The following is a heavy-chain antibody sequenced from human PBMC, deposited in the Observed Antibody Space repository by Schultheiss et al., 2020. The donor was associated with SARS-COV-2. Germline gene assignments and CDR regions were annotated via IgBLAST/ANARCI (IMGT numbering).Heavy chain of an antibody. Sequence: SETLSLTCTVSGGSISSYYWSWIRQPPGKGLEWIGYIYYSGSTNYNPSLKSRVTISVDTSKNQFSLKLSSVTAADTAVYYCARGGYCSGGSCYPGLFQHWGQGTLVTVSS. CDR1: GGSISSYY. V-gene: IGHV4-59*01. J-gene: IGHJ1*01. D-gene: IGHD2-15*01. CDR2: IYYSGST. CDR3: ARGGYCSGGSCYPGLFQH.